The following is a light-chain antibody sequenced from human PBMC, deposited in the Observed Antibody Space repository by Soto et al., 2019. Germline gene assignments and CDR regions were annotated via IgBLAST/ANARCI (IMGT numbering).Light chain of an antibody. CDR2: EVS. V-gene: IGLV2-14*01. Sequence: QSVLTQPASVSGSPGQSITISCTGTSSDVGGYNYVSWYQQHPGKAPNLMIYEVSNRPSGVSNRFSGSKSGNTASLTISGLQDEDEADYYCSSYTSSSTPYVFGTGTKLTVL. CDR3: SSYTSSSTPYV. CDR1: SSDVGGYNY. J-gene: IGLJ1*01.